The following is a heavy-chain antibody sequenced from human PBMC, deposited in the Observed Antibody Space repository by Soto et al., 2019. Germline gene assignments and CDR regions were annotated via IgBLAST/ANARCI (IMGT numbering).Heavy chain of an antibody. CDR3: ARSGPGDYEAVEI. CDR2: ISNSGNT. Sequence: QVQLQESVPGLVKPSETLSLTCTVSRGSVSSGSYYWSWIRQPPGKGLEWIGYISNSGNTNHNPSLKALVTMSVDPYKNQFFLKVSSVAAADTALYYCARSGPGDYEAVEIWGQGTMVTVSS. D-gene: IGHD4-17*01. J-gene: IGHJ3*02. V-gene: IGHV4-61*01. CDR1: RGSVSSGSYY.